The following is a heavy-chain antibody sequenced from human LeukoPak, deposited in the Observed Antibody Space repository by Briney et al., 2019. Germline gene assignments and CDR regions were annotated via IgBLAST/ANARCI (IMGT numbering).Heavy chain of an antibody. D-gene: IGHD2-15*01. Sequence: GASVKVSCKASGGTFSSYAISWVRQAPGQGLEWMGGIIPIFGTANYAQKFQGRVTITADESTSTAYMELSSLRSEDTAVCYCASGYCSGGSCHVTAHTAFDIWGQGTMVTVSS. J-gene: IGHJ3*02. CDR2: IIPIFGTA. CDR3: ASGYCSGGSCHVTAHTAFDI. V-gene: IGHV1-69*13. CDR1: GGTFSSYA.